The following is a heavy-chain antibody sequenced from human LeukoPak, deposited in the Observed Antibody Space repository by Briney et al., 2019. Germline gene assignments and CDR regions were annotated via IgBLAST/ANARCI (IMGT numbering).Heavy chain of an antibody. J-gene: IGHJ4*02. CDR1: GFTFSSYG. D-gene: IGHD1-20*01. Sequence: GGSLRLSCAASGFTFSSYGMNWVRQAPGKGLEWVSSISSSSSYIYYADSVKGRFTISRGNAKNSLYLQMNSLRAEDTAVYYCARSYNWNDGFDYWGQGTLVTVSS. CDR3: ARSYNWNDGFDY. V-gene: IGHV3-21*01. CDR2: ISSSSSYI.